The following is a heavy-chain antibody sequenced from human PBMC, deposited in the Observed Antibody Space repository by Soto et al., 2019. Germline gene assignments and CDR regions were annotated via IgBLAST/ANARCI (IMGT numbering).Heavy chain of an antibody. J-gene: IGHJ5*02. V-gene: IGHV4-59*01. D-gene: IGHD2-21*01. CDR1: GGSISRYF. Sequence: QVQLQESGPGLVRPSETLSLTCTVSGGSISRYFWSWIRQSPGKGLEWIGYIFYTGSTTYNPSLKSRVTISIDTSNNQFSLKLSSLTAADTAVYYCAHFSDLEWFDPWGQGTLVTVSS. CDR2: IFYTGST. CDR3: AHFSDLEWFDP.